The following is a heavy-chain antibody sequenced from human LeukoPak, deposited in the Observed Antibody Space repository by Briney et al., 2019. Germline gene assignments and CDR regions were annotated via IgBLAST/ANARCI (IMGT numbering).Heavy chain of an antibody. J-gene: IGHJ4*02. Sequence: SRGSLRLSCAASGFTFSSYAMSWVRQAPGKGLEWVSAISGSGGSTYYADSVKGRFTISRDNSKNTLYLQMNSLRAEDTAVYYCTRDNGGGAFDYWGQGTLVTVSS. D-gene: IGHD2-8*01. CDR1: GFTFSSYA. CDR3: TRDNGGGAFDY. CDR2: ISGSGGST. V-gene: IGHV3-23*01.